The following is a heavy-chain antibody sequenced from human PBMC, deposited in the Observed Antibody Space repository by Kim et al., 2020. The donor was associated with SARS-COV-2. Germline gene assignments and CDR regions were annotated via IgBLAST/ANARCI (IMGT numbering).Heavy chain of an antibody. J-gene: IGHJ4*02. CDR2: IYYSGST. CDR3: ARGGDPYDFWSGYQFDY. Sequence: SETLSLTCTVSGGSISSYYWSWIRQPPGKGLEWIGYIYYSGSTNYNPSLKSRVTISVDTSKNQFSLKLSSVTAADTAVYYCARGGDPYDFWSGYQFDYWGQGTLVTVSS. CDR1: GGSISSYY. V-gene: IGHV4-59*01. D-gene: IGHD3-3*01.